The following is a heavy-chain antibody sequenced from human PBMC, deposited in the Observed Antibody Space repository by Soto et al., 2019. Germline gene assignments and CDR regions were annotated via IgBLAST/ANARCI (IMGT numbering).Heavy chain of an antibody. V-gene: IGHV3-33*01. CDR2: TRHDGSNT. Sequence: QVQLVEPGGGVVQPGRSLRLSCAAAGFNFRGYGMHWVRQAPGKGLEWVAITRHDGSNTYYADSVRGRFTISRDNSKNTLYLQMNSLRVEDTAVYYCARDGVGATTYFGYFDYWGQGTPITVSS. CDR1: GFNFRGYG. CDR3: ARDGVGATTYFGYFDY. D-gene: IGHD1-26*01. J-gene: IGHJ4*02.